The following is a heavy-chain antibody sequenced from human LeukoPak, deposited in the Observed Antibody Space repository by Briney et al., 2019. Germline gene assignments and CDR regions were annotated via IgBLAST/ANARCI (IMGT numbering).Heavy chain of an antibody. CDR3: ARDRHGSGTYNYYGMDV. CDR2: INPSGGST. V-gene: IGHV1-46*01. D-gene: IGHD3-10*01. J-gene: IGHJ6*02. CDR1: GYTFTSYG. Sequence: ASVKVSCKASGYTFTSYGISWVRQAPGQGLEWMGIINPSGGSTTYAQKFQGRVTITRDTSTNTVYMEVSSLRSEDTAVYYCARDRHGSGTYNYYGMDVWGQGTTVTVSS.